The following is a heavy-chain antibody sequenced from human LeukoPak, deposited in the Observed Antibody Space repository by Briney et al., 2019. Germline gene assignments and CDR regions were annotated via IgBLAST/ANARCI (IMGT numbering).Heavy chain of an antibody. J-gene: IGHJ3*02. CDR3: ARFSPGRKPDAFDI. CDR1: GFTVSSNY. Sequence: GGSLRLSCAASGFTVSSNYMSWVRQAPGKGLEWVSVIYSGGSTYYADSVKGRFTISGDNSKNTLYLQMNSLRAEDTAVYYCARFSPGRKPDAFDIWGQGTMVTVSS. CDR2: IYSGGST. V-gene: IGHV3-53*01.